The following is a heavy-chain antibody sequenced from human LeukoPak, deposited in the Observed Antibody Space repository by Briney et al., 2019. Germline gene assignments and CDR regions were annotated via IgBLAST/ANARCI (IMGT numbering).Heavy chain of an antibody. V-gene: IGHV4-34*01. CDR3: AREHYYDSSGSQGFDP. CDR1: GGSFSGYY. CDR2: INHSGST. Sequence: SETLSLTCAVYGGSFSGYYWSWIRQPPGKGLEWIGEINHSGSTNYNPSLKSRVTISVDTSKNQFSLKLSSVTAADTAVYYCAREHYYDSSGSQGFDPWGQGTLVTVSS. D-gene: IGHD3-22*01. J-gene: IGHJ5*02.